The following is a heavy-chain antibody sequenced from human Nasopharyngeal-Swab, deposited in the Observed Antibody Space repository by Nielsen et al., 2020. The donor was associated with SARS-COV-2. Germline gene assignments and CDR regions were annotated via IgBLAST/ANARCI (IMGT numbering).Heavy chain of an antibody. D-gene: IGHD4-17*01. CDR1: GGSFSGYY. Sequence: SETLSLTCAVYGGSFSGYYWSWIRQPPGKGLEWIGEINHSGSTNYNPSLKSRATISVDTSKNQFSLKLSSVTAADTAVYYCARAPLRGVDYWGQGTLVTVSS. CDR3: ARAPLRGVDY. V-gene: IGHV4-34*01. CDR2: INHSGST. J-gene: IGHJ4*02.